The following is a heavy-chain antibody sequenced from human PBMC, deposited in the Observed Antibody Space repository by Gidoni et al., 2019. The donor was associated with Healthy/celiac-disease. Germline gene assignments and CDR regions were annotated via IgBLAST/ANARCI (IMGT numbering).Heavy chain of an antibody. Sequence: QVQLVESGGGVVQPGRSLRLSCAASGFPFSSYAMHWVRQAPGKGLELVAVISYDGSNKYYADSVKGRFTISRDNSKNTLYLQMNSLRAEDTAVYYCARDQANVLLWFGAPGAFDIWGQGTMVTVSS. V-gene: IGHV3-30-3*01. J-gene: IGHJ3*02. D-gene: IGHD3-10*01. CDR3: ARDQANVLLWFGAPGAFDI. CDR1: GFPFSSYA. CDR2: ISYDGSNK.